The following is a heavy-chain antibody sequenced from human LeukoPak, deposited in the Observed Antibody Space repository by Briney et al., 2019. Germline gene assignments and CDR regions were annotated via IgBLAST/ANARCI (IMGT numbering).Heavy chain of an antibody. CDR1: GGSFSVYY. CDR2: INHSGST. V-gene: IGHV4-34*01. CDR3: ARGRTYYYDSSGRHPVDY. J-gene: IGHJ4*02. Sequence: SETLSLTCAVCGGSFSVYYWSWIRQPPGKGLEWIGEINHSGSTNYNPSLKSRVTISVDTSKNQFSLKLSSVTAADTAVYYCARGRTYYYDSSGRHPVDYWGQGTLVTVSS. D-gene: IGHD3-22*01.